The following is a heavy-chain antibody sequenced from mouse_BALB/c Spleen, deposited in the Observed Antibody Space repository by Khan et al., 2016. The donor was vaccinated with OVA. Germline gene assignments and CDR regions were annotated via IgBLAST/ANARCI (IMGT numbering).Heavy chain of an antibody. CDR3: VRDGAYHRNDGWFAY. Sequence: QVQLKQSGAELARPGASVKMSCKASGYTFTGYTIHWIKKRPGQGLEWIGYINPSNDYTNYNQKFKDKATLTTDKSSTTAYLRLSSLTSDDSAVYNCVRDGAYHRNDGWFAYWGQGTLVTVSA. CDR1: GYTFTGYT. D-gene: IGHD2-14*01. CDR2: INPSNDYT. V-gene: IGHV1-4*01. J-gene: IGHJ3*01.